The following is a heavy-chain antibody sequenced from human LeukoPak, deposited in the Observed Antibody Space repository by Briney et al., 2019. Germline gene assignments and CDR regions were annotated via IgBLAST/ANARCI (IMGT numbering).Heavy chain of an antibody. CDR1: GFTFSSSW. J-gene: IGHJ4*02. CDR2: IKQDGSEK. CDR3: ARYRYNWNLIPYYFDY. V-gene: IGHV3-7*01. D-gene: IGHD1-7*01. Sequence: PGGSLRLSCAASGFTFSSSWMSWVRQAPGKRLEWVANIKQDGSEKYYVDSVKGRFTISRDNAKNSLYLQMNSLRAEDTAVYYCARYRYNWNLIPYYFDYWGQGTLVTVSS.